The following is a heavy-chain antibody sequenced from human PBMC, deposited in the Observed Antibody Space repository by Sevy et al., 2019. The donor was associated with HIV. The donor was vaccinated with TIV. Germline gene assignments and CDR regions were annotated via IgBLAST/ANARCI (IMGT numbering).Heavy chain of an antibody. CDR1: GDSVSSNSAA. Sequence: QSQTLSLTCAISGDSVSSNSAAWNWIRQSPSRGLEWLGRTYYRSKWYNDYAVSVKSRITINPDTSKNQFSLQLNSVTPEETAVYYCARDRVYTYYYDSSGYYPPPHYYYYYGMDVWGQGTTVTVSS. V-gene: IGHV6-1*01. CDR3: ARDRVYTYYYDSSGYYPPPHYYYYYGMDV. D-gene: IGHD3-22*01. CDR2: TYYRSKWYN. J-gene: IGHJ6*02.